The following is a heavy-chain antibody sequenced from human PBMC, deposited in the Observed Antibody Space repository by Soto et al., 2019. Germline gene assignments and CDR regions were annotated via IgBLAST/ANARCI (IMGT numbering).Heavy chain of an antibody. CDR1: GFTFSSYS. Sequence: AGGSLRLSCAASGFTFSSYSMNWVRQAPGKELEWLSYISSTSSSIYYADSVKGRFTISRDNAKNSLFLQMNSLRVEDTAVYYCARGRHSSSLRLDYWGQGALVTVSS. V-gene: IGHV3-48*01. CDR3: ARGRHSSSLRLDY. J-gene: IGHJ4*02. D-gene: IGHD6-6*01. CDR2: ISSTSSSI.